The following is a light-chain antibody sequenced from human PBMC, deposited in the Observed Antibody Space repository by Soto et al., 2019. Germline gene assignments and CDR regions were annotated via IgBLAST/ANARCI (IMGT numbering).Light chain of an antibody. Sequence: DIQITQSPSSLSASVGDRVTITCRASQGISTYLNWYQQKPGKAPKLLIYAASSLQSGVPLRFSGSGSETDFTLTISSLQPEDFATYSCQQSYSTTWTFGQGTKVDIK. J-gene: IGKJ1*01. V-gene: IGKV1-39*01. CDR1: QGISTY. CDR2: AAS. CDR3: QQSYSTTWT.